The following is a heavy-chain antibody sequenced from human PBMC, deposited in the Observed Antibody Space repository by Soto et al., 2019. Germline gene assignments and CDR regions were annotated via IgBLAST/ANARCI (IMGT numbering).Heavy chain of an antibody. CDR1: GYTFTSYA. CDR3: ARLPKDYIWGSYRYTPNYFDY. J-gene: IGHJ4*02. CDR2: INAGNGNT. Sequence: ASVKVSCKASGYTFTSYAMHWVRQAPGQRLEWMGWINAGNGNTKYSQKFQGRVTITRDTSASTAYMELSSLRSEDTAVYYCARLPKDYIWGSYRYTPNYFDYWGQGTLVTV. V-gene: IGHV1-3*01. D-gene: IGHD3-16*02.